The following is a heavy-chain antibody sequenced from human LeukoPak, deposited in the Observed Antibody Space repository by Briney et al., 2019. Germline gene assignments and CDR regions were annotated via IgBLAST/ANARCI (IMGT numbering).Heavy chain of an antibody. CDR1: GFTFSNHG. Sequence: PGGSLRLSCAASGFTFSNHGMNWVRQAPGKGLEWVSSISSSSSYIYYADSVKGRFTISRDNAKNSLYLQMNSLRAEDTAVYYCARENRARGYSYGFVGGYYYYYYMDVWGKGTTVTVSS. CDR2: ISSSSSYI. J-gene: IGHJ6*03. D-gene: IGHD5-18*01. CDR3: ARENRARGYSYGFVGGYYYYYYMDV. V-gene: IGHV3-21*01.